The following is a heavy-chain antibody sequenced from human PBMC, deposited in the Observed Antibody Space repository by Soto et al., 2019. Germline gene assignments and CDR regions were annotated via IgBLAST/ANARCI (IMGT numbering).Heavy chain of an antibody. CDR3: AREMVYYYDSSGYPRGAFDI. J-gene: IGHJ3*02. V-gene: IGHV1-69*13. Sequence: SVKVSCKASGGTFSSYAISWVRQAPGQGLEWMGGIIPIFGTANYAQKFQGRVTITADESTSTAYMELSSLRSEDTAVYYCAREMVYYYDSSGYPRGAFDIWGQGTMVTVSS. D-gene: IGHD3-22*01. CDR2: IIPIFGTA. CDR1: GGTFSSYA.